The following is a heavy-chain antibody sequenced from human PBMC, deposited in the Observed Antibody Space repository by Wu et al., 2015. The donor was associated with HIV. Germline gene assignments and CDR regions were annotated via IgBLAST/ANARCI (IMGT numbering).Heavy chain of an antibody. CDR3: AITPPPSRDEVAHHLLYYFYYMD. CDR1: GYTFTTYG. V-gene: IGHV1-18*01. J-gene: IGHJ6*03. CDR2: ISGYNDNT. D-gene: IGHD2-2*02. Sequence: QIQLVQSESELKKPGASVKVSCKASGYTFTTYGINWVRQVPGQGPEWMGWISGYNDNTNYAQKFQGRVTMTTDTSTNITYMELRRLTSDDTAMYYCAITPPPSRDEVAHHLLYYFYYMDCGAKGPRSPSP.